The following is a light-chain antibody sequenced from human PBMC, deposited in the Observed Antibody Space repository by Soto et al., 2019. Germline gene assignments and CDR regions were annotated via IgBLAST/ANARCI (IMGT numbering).Light chain of an antibody. V-gene: IGLV2-14*01. CDR2: GVS. Sequence: QSVLTQPRSVSGSPGQSVTISCTGTSSDVGGYNYVSWYQQHPGKAPKLMLYGVSNRPSGVSNRFSGSKSGNTASLTISGLQAEDEADYYCSSHTMSSALQVFGTGTKLTVL. J-gene: IGLJ1*01. CDR1: SSDVGGYNY. CDR3: SSHTMSSALQV.